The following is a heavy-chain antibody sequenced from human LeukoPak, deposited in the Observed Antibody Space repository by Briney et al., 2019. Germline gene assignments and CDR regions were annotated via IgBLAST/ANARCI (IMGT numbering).Heavy chain of an antibody. D-gene: IGHD1-26*01. CDR1: GYSFTSYL. CDR3: ARHVEWERLHYGMDV. J-gene: IGHJ6*02. Sequence: GESLKISCKGSGYSFTSYLIGWVRQMPGKGLEWMGIIYPGDSATRYSASFQGQVNISADKSISTAYLQWSSLKASDTAMYYCARHVEWERLHYGMDVWGQGTTVTVSS. CDR2: IYPGDSAT. V-gene: IGHV5-51*01.